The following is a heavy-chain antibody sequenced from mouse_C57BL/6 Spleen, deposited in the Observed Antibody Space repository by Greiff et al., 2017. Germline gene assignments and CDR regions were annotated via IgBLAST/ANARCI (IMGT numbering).Heavy chain of an antibody. V-gene: IGHV5-4*01. J-gene: IGHJ2*01. CDR3: AREGYYYGSSGYYFDY. D-gene: IGHD1-1*01. CDR2: ISDGGSYT. Sequence: EVNLVESGGGLVKPGGSLKLSCAASGFTFSSYAMSWVRQTPEKRLEWVATISDGGSYTYYPDNVKGRFTISRDNAKNNLYLQMSHLKSEDTAMYYCAREGYYYGSSGYYFDYWGQGTTLTVSS. CDR1: GFTFSSYA.